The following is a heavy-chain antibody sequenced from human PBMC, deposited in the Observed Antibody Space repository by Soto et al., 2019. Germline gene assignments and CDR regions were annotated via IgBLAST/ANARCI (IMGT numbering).Heavy chain of an antibody. CDR2: IQYDGDTI. D-gene: IGHD1-1*01. CDR3: AKEGTLGIGHNSFFDH. J-gene: IGHJ4*02. CDR1: GFTFSSYG. Sequence: GGSLRLSCAASGFTFSSYGMHWVRQAPGKGLEWVAYIQYDGDTILYLDSVQGRFTISRDNSENTLHLQMTNLRDEDTAVYYCAKEGTLGIGHNSFFDHWGQGALVTVSS. V-gene: IGHV3-30*02.